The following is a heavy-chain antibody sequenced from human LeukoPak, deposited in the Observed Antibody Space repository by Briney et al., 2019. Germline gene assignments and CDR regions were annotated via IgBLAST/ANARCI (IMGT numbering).Heavy chain of an antibody. Sequence: PGGSLRLSCAASGFSFSNYWMHWVRQAPGKGLVWVTRMNSDGSTTYYADSVQGRFTISRDNSKNTLYLQMNSLRAEDTAVYYCAKDGVAVAGFDYWGQGTLVTVSS. CDR1: GFSFSNYW. V-gene: IGHV3-74*01. CDR3: AKDGVAVAGFDY. D-gene: IGHD6-19*01. CDR2: MNSDGSTT. J-gene: IGHJ4*02.